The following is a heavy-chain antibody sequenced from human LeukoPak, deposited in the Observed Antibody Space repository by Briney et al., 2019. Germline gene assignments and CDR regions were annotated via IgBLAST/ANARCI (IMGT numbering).Heavy chain of an antibody. Sequence: SETLSLTCAVYGGSFSGYYWSWIRQPPGKGLEWIGEINHSGSTNYNPSLKSRVTISVDTSKNQFSLKLSSVTAADTAMYYCARHFTGRSPAGYWGQGTLVTVSS. CDR2: INHSGST. CDR3: ARHFTGRSPAGY. CDR1: GGSFSGYY. D-gene: IGHD3-3*02. J-gene: IGHJ4*02. V-gene: IGHV4-34*01.